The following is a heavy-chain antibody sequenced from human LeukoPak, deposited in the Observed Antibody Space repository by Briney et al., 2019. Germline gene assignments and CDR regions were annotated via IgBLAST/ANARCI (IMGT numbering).Heavy chain of an antibody. CDR2: NYYSGST. Sequence: SETLSLTCTVSGGSISSYYWSWIRQPPGKGLEWIGYNYYSGSTNYNPSLKSRVTISVDTSKNQFSLKLSSVTAADTAVYYCARDGSSFTAAFDIWGQGTMVTVSS. J-gene: IGHJ3*02. CDR3: ARDGSSFTAAFDI. CDR1: GGSISSYY. V-gene: IGHV4-59*01.